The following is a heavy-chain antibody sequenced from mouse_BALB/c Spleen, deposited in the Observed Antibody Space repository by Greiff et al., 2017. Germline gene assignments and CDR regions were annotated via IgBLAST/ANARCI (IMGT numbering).Heavy chain of an antibody. CDR1: GFTFSSYA. Sequence: EVQLVESGGGLVKPGGSLKLSCAASGFTFSSYAMSWVRQTPEKRLEWVASISSGGSTYYPDSVKGRFTISRDNARNILYLQMSSLRSEDTAMYYCARAPTMITRYYFDYWGQGTTLTVSS. J-gene: IGHJ2*01. V-gene: IGHV5-6-5*01. D-gene: IGHD2-4*01. CDR2: ISSGGST. CDR3: ARAPTMITRYYFDY.